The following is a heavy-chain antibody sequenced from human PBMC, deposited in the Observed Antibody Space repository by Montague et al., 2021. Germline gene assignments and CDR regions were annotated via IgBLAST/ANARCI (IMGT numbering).Heavy chain of an antibody. CDR1: GFTFSNYS. V-gene: IGHV3-48*02. CDR3: ASDRDYAFDI. Sequence: SLRLSCAVSGFTFSNYSMNWVRQAPWKGLEWVSYIRTDGYYADSVKGRFTISRDNAKNSLYLQMNSLRDEDTAVYYCASDRDYAFDIWGQGTMVTASS. D-gene: IGHD3-16*01. CDR2: IRTDG. J-gene: IGHJ3*02.